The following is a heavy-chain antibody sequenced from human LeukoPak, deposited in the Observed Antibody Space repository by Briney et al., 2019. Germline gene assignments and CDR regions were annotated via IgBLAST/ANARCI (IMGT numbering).Heavy chain of an antibody. CDR1: GFAFSIYW. CDR3: ARSYSIGSVDY. J-gene: IGHJ4*02. V-gene: IGHV3-7*01. D-gene: IGHD3-10*01. CDR2: INHHGSDK. Sequence: GGSLRLSCAASGFAFSIYWMSWVRQAPGKGLEWIANINHHGSDKWYVDSVKGRFTIARDNTDNSLSLQMNSLRVEDTAVYYCARSYSIGSVDYWGQGTLITVSS.